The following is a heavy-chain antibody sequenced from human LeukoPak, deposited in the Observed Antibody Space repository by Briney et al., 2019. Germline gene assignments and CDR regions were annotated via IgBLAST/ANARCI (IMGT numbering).Heavy chain of an antibody. CDR2: IYTSGST. CDR1: GGSISSGSYY. V-gene: IGHV4-61*02. CDR3: ASSGYGSGTPFGFDP. D-gene: IGHD3-10*01. Sequence: PSQTLSLTCTVSGGSISSGSYYWSWIRQPAGKGLEWIGRIYTSGSTNYNPSLKSRVTISVDTSKNQFSLKLSSVTAADTAVYYCASSGYGSGTPFGFDPWGQGTLVTVSS. J-gene: IGHJ5*02.